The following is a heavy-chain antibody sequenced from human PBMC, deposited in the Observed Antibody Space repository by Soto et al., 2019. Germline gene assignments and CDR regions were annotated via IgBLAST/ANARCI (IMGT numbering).Heavy chain of an antibody. V-gene: IGHV4-31*03. J-gene: IGHJ4*02. D-gene: IGHD6-13*01. Sequence: PSETLSLTCTVSGGSISSGGYYWSWIRQHPGKGLEWIGYIYYSGSTYYNPSLKSRVTISVDTSKNQFSLKLSSVTAADTAVYYCARVSVRQQLTEDYWGQGTLVTVSS. CDR1: GGSISSGGYY. CDR2: IYYSGST. CDR3: ARVSVRQQLTEDY.